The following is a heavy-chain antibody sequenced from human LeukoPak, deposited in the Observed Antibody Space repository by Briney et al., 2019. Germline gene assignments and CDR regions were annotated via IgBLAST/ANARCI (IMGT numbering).Heavy chain of an antibody. Sequence: GASVKVSCKAPGYTFTGYYMHWVRQAPGQGLEWMGWINPNSGGTNYAQKFQGRVTMTRDTSISTAYMELSRLRSDDTAVYYCARDIRNYYDSSGYSDYWGQGTLVTVSS. D-gene: IGHD3-22*01. CDR3: ARDIRNYYDSSGYSDY. V-gene: IGHV1-2*02. CDR2: INPNSGGT. J-gene: IGHJ4*02. CDR1: GYTFTGYY.